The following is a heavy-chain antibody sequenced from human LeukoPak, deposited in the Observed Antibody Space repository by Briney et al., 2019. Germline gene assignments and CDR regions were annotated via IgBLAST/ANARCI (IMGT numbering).Heavy chain of an antibody. CDR1: GFTFSSYW. J-gene: IGHJ4*02. CDR2: IKQDGSDK. V-gene: IGHV3-7*01. D-gene: IGHD2-15*01. Sequence: PGGSLRLSCEASGFTFSSYWMSWVRQAPGKGPEWVANIKQDGSDKYYADSVKGRFTVSRDNAKNSLYLQMNSLRAEDTAVYYCARDTIYCSGGTCYSHFDYWGQGTLVTVSS. CDR3: ARDTIYCSGGTCYSHFDY.